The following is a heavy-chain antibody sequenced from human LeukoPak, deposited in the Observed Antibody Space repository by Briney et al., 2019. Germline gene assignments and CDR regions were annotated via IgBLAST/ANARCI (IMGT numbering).Heavy chain of an antibody. D-gene: IGHD3-3*01. J-gene: IGHJ4*02. Sequence: GGSLRLSCAASGFTLSGYAMSWVRQAPGKGLEWVAVIWYDGSNKYYSDSVRGRFTISRDNSKNTLYLQMNSLRAEDTAVYYCARETYYAISDWGQGTLVTVSS. V-gene: IGHV3-33*08. CDR1: GFTLSGYA. CDR2: IWYDGSNK. CDR3: ARETYYAISD.